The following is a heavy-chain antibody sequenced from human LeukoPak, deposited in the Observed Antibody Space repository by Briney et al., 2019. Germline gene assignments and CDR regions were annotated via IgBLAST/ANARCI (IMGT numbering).Heavy chain of an antibody. D-gene: IGHD3-22*01. CDR1: GGSISSYY. V-gene: IGHV4-4*07. Sequence: SETLSLTCTVSGGSISSYYWSWIRQPAGKGLEWIGRIYTSGSTNYNPSLKSRVTMSVGTSKNQFSLKLSSVTAADTAVYYCAREGPPTVKKYYYDSSGYYYFDYWGQGTLVTVSS. J-gene: IGHJ4*02. CDR3: AREGPPTVKKYYYDSSGYYYFDY. CDR2: IYTSGST.